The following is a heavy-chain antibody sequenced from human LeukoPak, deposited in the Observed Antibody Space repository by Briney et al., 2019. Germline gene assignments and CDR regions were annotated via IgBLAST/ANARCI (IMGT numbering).Heavy chain of an antibody. CDR3: ARIYYDSSGYYYFDY. Sequence: SETLALTCTVSGGSISSYYWIWIRQPPGKGLEWIGYIYYSGSTNYNPSLKSRVTISVDTSKNQFSLRLSSVTAADTAVYYCARIYYDSSGYYYFDYWGQGTTVTVSS. CDR1: GGSISSYY. J-gene: IGHJ4*02. CDR2: IYYSGST. V-gene: IGHV4-59*08. D-gene: IGHD3-22*01.